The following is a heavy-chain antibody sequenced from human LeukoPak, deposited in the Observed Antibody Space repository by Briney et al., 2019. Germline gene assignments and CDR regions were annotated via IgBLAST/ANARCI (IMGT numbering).Heavy chain of an antibody. CDR3: ARIDTYSGYDFWAGYYYYYYMDV. D-gene: IGHD5-12*01. CDR1: GGSISSSSYY. J-gene: IGHJ6*03. Sequence: PSETLSLTCTVSGGSISSSSYYWGWIRQPPGKGLEWIGSIYYSGSTYYNPSLKSRVTISVDTSKNQFSLKLSSVTAADTAVYYCARIDTYSGYDFWAGYYYYYYMDVWGKGTTVTISS. V-gene: IGHV4-39*07. CDR2: IYYSGST.